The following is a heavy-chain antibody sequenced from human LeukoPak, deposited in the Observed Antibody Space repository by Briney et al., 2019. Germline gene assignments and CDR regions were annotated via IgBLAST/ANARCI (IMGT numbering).Heavy chain of an antibody. J-gene: IGHJ3*02. CDR3: TTAPAHHDPDAFYI. D-gene: IGHD3-3*01. CDR1: GFTFSNAW. CDR2: IKSKTDGGIT. V-gene: IGHV3-15*01. Sequence: GGSLRLSCAASGFTFSNAWMSWVRQAPGKGVEWDGRIKSKTDGGITDYAAPVKDKFSISRDDSKNTLYLQMNSLKAEDTAVYYCTTAPAHHDPDAFYIWGQGTMVTVSS.